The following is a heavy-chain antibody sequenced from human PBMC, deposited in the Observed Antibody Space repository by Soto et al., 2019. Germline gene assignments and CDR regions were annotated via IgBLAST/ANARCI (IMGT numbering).Heavy chain of an antibody. D-gene: IGHD6-19*01. J-gene: IGHJ4*02. CDR1: GFTFGTYA. Sequence: HLLESGGGFVQTGGSLRLSCAASGFTFGTYAMNWVRQAPGKGLEWVSSTPGSGGSAYYADSVKGRFTISRDNSKNTLYLQMDSLSPEDTAIYYCAKGGSSGWYYFDLWGQGTLVTVSS. CDR2: TPGSGGSA. V-gene: IGHV3-23*01. CDR3: AKGGSSGWYYFDL.